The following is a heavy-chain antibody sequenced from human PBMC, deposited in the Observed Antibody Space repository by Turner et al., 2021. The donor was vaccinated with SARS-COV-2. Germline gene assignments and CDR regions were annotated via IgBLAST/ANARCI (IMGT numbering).Heavy chain of an antibody. D-gene: IGHD3-3*01. CDR1: GFTFSSYS. V-gene: IGHV3-21*01. Sequence: EVQLVESGGGLVKPGGSLRLSCAASGFTFSSYSMTWVRQAPGKGLEWVSSISSSSSYIYYADSLKGRFTISRDNAKNSLYLQMNSRRAEDTAVYYCARDQGRLLFRDYYYYGMDVWGQGTTVTVSS. CDR2: ISSSSSYI. J-gene: IGHJ6*02. CDR3: ARDQGRLLFRDYYYYGMDV.